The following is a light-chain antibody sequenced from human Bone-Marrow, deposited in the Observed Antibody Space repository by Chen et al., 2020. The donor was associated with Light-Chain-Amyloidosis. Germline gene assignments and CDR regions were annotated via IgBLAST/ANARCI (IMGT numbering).Light chain of an antibody. CDR2: RDA. Sequence: SYELTQPPSVSVSPGQTVRLTCSGDDLPKKYAYWYQQKPGQARVLVIHRDAERPSGISERFSGSSSWTTATLTISGVQAEDEADYHCQSADSSGTYEVIFGGGTKLTVL. J-gene: IGLJ2*01. V-gene: IGLV3-25*03. CDR1: DLPKKY. CDR3: QSADSSGTYEVI.